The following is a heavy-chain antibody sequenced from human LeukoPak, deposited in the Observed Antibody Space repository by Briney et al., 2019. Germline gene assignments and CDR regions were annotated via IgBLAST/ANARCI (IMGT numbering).Heavy chain of an antibody. CDR2: ISSNSDYI. CDR1: GFTFSNYA. D-gene: IGHD4-17*01. Sequence: GGSLRLSCAAAGFTFSNYAMSWVRQAPGKGLEWVSCISSNSDYIFYADSLKGRVTISRDNAKNSLYLQMNSLRAEDTAVYYCARGAHAPDYGAFFDYWGRGTLVTVSS. V-gene: IGHV3-21*04. J-gene: IGHJ4*02. CDR3: ARGAHAPDYGAFFDY.